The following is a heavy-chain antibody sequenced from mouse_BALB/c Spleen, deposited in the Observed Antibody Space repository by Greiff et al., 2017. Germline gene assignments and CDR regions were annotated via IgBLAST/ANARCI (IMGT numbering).Heavy chain of an antibody. J-gene: IGHJ2*01. CDR3: ANENYFDY. Sequence: VQLQQSGPGLVAPSQSLSITCTVSGFSLTNSGVHWVRQSPGKGLEWLGVIWGDGSTNYNSAFKSRLSISKDNSKSQVFLKMNSLQTDDTARYYCANENYFDYWGQGTTLTVSS. CDR2: IWGDGST. V-gene: IGHV2-6-6*01. CDR1: GFSLTNSG.